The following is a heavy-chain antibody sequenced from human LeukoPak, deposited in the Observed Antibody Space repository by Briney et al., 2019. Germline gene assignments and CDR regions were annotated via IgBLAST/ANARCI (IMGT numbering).Heavy chain of an antibody. CDR3: VKGAASGLDY. CDR1: GFTFRSFG. CDR2: ISYDEINQ. Sequence: GGSLKLSCASSGFTFRSFGMHWVRQAPGKGLEWVAFISYDEINQYYADSVKGRFTISRDNSKNTLYLQMNSLRAEDTAVFYCVKGAASGLDYWGQGTLVTVSS. D-gene: IGHD5-12*01. V-gene: IGHV3-30*02. J-gene: IGHJ4*02.